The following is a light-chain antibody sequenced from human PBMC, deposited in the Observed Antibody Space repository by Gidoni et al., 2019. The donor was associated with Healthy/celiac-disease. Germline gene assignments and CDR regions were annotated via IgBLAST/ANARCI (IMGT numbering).Light chain of an antibody. CDR2: DVS. V-gene: IGLV2-14*01. J-gene: IGLJ1*01. Sequence: QSALTQPPSVSGSPRPPITIPCTGTSSDVGGYNYVSWYQQHPGNAPKLMIYDVSNRPSGVSNHCSGSKSGNTASLTISGLQAEDEADYYCSSYTGSSTSPVFGTGTKVTVL. CDR1: SSDVGGYNY. CDR3: SSYTGSSTSPV.